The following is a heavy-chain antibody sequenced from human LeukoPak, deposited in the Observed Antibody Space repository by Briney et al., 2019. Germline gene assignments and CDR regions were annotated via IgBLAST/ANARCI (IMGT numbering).Heavy chain of an antibody. CDR2: IYYSGST. CDR1: GYSISSGYY. D-gene: IGHD3-10*01. CDR3: ARLPRVGRSSAGDWFDP. Sequence: PSETLSLTCAVSGYSISSGYYWGWIRQPPGKGLEWIGSIYYSGSTYYNPSLKSRVTISVDTSKNQFSLKLSSVTAADTAVYYCARLPRVGRSSAGDWFDPWGQGTLVTVSS. V-gene: IGHV4-38-2*01. J-gene: IGHJ5*02.